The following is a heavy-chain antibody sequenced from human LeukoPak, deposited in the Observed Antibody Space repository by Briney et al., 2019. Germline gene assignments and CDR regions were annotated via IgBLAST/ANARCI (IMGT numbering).Heavy chain of an antibody. Sequence: GGSLRLSCSRSGFTFSNDVMSWVRQAPGRGLEWVSCVSGSGGRGATYYTDSVKGRFTISRDNAKNTMYLQMNSLSGEDTAIYYCAKDIAASGLPRIFDFWGQGTLVTVSS. J-gene: IGHJ4*02. CDR3: AKDIAASGLPRIFDF. CDR2: VSGSGGRGAT. D-gene: IGHD6-13*01. CDR1: GFTFSNDV. V-gene: IGHV3-23*01.